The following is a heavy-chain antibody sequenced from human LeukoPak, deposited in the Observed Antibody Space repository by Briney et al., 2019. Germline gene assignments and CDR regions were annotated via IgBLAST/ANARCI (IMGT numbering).Heavy chain of an antibody. Sequence: SETLSLTCTVSGGSISSYYWSWIRQHPGKGLEWIGYIHYTGSTNYNSSLKSRVTISIDTSKNQFSLELTSVTAADTAVYYCASGRYYYYLDVWGKGTTVTVS. CDR3: ASGRYYYYLDV. J-gene: IGHJ6*03. V-gene: IGHV4-59*01. CDR1: GGSISSYY. D-gene: IGHD3/OR15-3a*01. CDR2: IHYTGST.